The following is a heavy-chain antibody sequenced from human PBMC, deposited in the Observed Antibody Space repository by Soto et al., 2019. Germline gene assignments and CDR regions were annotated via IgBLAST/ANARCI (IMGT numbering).Heavy chain of an antibody. D-gene: IGHD2-15*01. CDR2: IDYNGGT. J-gene: IGHJ4*02. V-gene: IGHV4-30-4*08. CDR3: AKMLVGATRLRHTGSDY. CDR1: GDSISSADYY. Sequence: PSETLSLTCAVSGDSISSADYYWGWIRQPPGEGLEWIGNIDYNGGTYYNPSLKSRVTISIDTSKNQFSLTLTSVTAADTAVYYCAKMLVGATRLRHTGSDYWGQGILVTVSS.